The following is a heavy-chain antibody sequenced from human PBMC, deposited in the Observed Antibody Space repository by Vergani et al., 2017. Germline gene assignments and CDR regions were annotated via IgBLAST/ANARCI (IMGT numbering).Heavy chain of an antibody. CDR3: NRGGQQLVDY. D-gene: IGHD6-13*01. V-gene: IGHV1-69-2*01. CDR2: VDPEDGET. J-gene: IGHJ4*02. CDR1: GYTFTDHY. Sequence: EVQLVQSGAEVKKPGATMKISCKVSGYTFTDHYMHWVKQAPGKGLEWMGLVDPEDGETIYAEKFQGRVTITADTSTDTAYMELSSLRSEDTAVYYCNRGGQQLVDYWGQGTLVTVSS.